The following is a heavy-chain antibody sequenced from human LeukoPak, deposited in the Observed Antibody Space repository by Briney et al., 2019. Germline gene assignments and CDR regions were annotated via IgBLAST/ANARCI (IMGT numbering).Heavy chain of an antibody. J-gene: IGHJ5*02. CDR3: ARAVQSGRIVGATNWLDP. CDR1: GGTFSSYA. CDR2: IIPILGIA. Sequence: SVKVSCKASGGTFSSYASSWVRHAPGQGLEWMGRIIPILGIANYAQKFQGRVTITADKSTSTAYMELSSLRSEDTAVYYCARAVQSGRIVGATNWLDPWGQGTLVTVSS. D-gene: IGHD1-26*01. V-gene: IGHV1-69*04.